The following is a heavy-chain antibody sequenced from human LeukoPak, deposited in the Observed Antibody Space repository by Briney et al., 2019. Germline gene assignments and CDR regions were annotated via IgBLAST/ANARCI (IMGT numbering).Heavy chain of an antibody. J-gene: IGHJ4*02. CDR1: GFTFSSYW. D-gene: IGHD5-18*01. V-gene: IGHV3-7*03. CDR2: IKQDGSEK. Sequence: PGGSLRLSCAASGFTFSSYWMSWVRQAPGKGLEWVANIKQDGSEKYYVDSVKGRFTISRDNSDNTLYLQMSDLRVEDTAVYYCAKYSNAIDNWGQGTLVTVSS. CDR3: AKYSNAIDN.